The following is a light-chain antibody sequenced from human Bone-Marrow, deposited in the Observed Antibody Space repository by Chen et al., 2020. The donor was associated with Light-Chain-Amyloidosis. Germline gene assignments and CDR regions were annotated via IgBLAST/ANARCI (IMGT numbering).Light chain of an antibody. J-gene: IGLJ2*01. Sequence: QSVLPPPPSVSAAPGQKVTISCSGSSSNLGNNYVSWYQQLPGTAPKLLIYDNNKRPSGIPDRFSGSKSGTSATLGITGLQTGDEAHYYCGTWDSSLSVVFGGGTKLTVL. V-gene: IGLV1-51*01. CDR2: DNN. CDR3: GTWDSSLSVV. CDR1: SSNLGNNY.